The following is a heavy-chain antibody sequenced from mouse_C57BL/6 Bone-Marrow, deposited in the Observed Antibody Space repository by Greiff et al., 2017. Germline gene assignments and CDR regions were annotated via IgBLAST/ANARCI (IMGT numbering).Heavy chain of an antibody. CDR3: AEGFAY. J-gene: IGHJ3*01. V-gene: IGHV1-59*01. CDR1: GYTFTSYW. Sequence: QVQLQQPGAELVRPGTSVKLSCKASGYTFTSYWMHWVKQRPGQGLAWIGVIDPSDSYTNYNQKFKGKATLTVDTSSSTAYMQLSSLTSEDSAVYYCAEGFAYWGQGTLVTVSA. CDR2: IDPSDSYT.